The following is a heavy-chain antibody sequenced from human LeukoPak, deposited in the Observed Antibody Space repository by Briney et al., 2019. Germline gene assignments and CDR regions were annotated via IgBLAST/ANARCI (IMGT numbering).Heavy chain of an antibody. CDR3: ARKLNYGDPFY. CDR1: GFTFSRHW. V-gene: IGHV3-7*04. D-gene: IGHD4-17*01. CDR2: TNQDGGAE. J-gene: IGHJ4*02. Sequence: GGSLRLSCAASGFTFSRHWMSWVRQAPGKGLEWVATTNQDGGAEYYVDSVKGRFTISGDNGKDTLYLQMNSLRAEDMAVYYCARKLNYGDPFYWGQGTLVTVSS.